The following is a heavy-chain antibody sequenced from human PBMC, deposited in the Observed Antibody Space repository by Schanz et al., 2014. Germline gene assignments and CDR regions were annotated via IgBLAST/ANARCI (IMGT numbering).Heavy chain of an antibody. D-gene: IGHD1-1*01. V-gene: IGHV3-23*01. CDR2: ISGSGETT. CDR3: ARRRTGTHHNPDYHGMDV. J-gene: IGHJ6*02. CDR1: GFTFSSYA. Sequence: EVQLLESGGGLVQPGGSLRLSCAASGFTFSSYAMSWVRQAPGKGLEWVSAISGSGETTYYADSVKGRFTISRDNSKNALYLQMNSLRAEDTAVYYCARRRTGTHHNPDYHGMDVWGQGTTVTVSS.